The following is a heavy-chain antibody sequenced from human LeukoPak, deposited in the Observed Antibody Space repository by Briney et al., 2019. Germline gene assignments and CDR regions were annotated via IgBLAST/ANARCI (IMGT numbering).Heavy chain of an antibody. D-gene: IGHD3-10*01. J-gene: IGHJ4*02. V-gene: IGHV3-74*01. CDR1: RFSFSNYW. CDR2: VKSDGSNP. CDR3: ARDIVSGSGSLDY. Sequence: GSLRLSCAASRFSFSNYWMHWVRQAPGKGLVWVSRVKSDGSNPSYADPVKGRFTISRDNAENMLYLQMNTLGAEDTAVYYCARDIVSGSGSLDYWGQGTLVTVSS.